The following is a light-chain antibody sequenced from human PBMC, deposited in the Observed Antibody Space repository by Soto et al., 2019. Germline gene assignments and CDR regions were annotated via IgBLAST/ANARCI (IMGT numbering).Light chain of an antibody. CDR1: QRVGND. CDR3: QQYNKWPLT. J-gene: IGKJ4*01. Sequence: TLTPPSPATLSVSPWYVATLSCRASQRVGNDLAWDQQKPGQAPRLLIYGASTRATAIPARFSGSGSGTEFTLTISSLQSEDSAVYYCQQYNKWPLTFGGGTKVDI. CDR2: GAS. V-gene: IGKV3-15*01.